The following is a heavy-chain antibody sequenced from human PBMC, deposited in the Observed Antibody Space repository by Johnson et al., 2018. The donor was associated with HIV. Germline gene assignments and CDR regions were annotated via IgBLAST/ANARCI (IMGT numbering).Heavy chain of an antibody. CDR3: ARDRAVPYDGYNDYAFDI. J-gene: IGHJ3*02. V-gene: IGHV3-66*01. Sequence: VQLVESGGGLVQPGGSLRLSCAASGFTVSNNYVSWVRQAPGKGLEWVSVIYTSGDTYYAASVRGRFAISRDNSKNTVYLQMNSLRAEDTAVYYCARDRAVPYDGYNDYAFDIWGQGTMVTVSS. CDR2: IYTSGDT. D-gene: IGHD5-24*01. CDR1: GFTVSNNY.